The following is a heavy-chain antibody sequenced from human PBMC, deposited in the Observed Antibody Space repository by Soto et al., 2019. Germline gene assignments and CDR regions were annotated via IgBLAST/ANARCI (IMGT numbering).Heavy chain of an antibody. CDR1: GDSVSSNSAA. D-gene: IGHD2-15*01. CDR3: ARTVGWLDP. V-gene: IGHV6-1*01. J-gene: IGHJ5*02. Sequence: SQTLSLTCXISGDSVSSNSAAWNWIRQSPSRGLEWLGRTYYRSKWYKEYAASVRSRITINPDTSKNQFSLQLNSVSPEDTAVYYCARTVGWLDPWGQGTLVTVSS. CDR2: TYYRSKWYK.